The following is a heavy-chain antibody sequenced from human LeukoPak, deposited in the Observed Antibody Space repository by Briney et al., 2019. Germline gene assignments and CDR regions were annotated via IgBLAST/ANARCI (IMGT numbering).Heavy chain of an antibody. CDR1: GFTFSTIG. CDR3: ARDYYVHYGSGSYPDWYFDL. J-gene: IGHJ2*01. D-gene: IGHD3-10*01. V-gene: IGHV3-21*01. Sequence: GLALRLSCGASGFTFSTIGMHGVGQAPGRGLEWVASISSSSSDIYYADSVKGRFTISRDNAKNSLYLQMNSLRAEDTAVYYCARDYYVHYGSGSYPDWYFDLWGRGTLVTVSS. CDR2: ISSSSSDI.